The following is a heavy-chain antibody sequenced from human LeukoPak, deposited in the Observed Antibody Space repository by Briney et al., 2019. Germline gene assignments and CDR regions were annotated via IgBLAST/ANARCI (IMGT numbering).Heavy chain of an antibody. CDR3: ARDRESSSWFDY. CDR2: ISSISSYI. J-gene: IGHJ4*02. CDR1: GFTFSRYS. Sequence: GGSLRLSCAASGFTFSRYSMNWVRQAPGKGLEWVSSISSISSYIYYADSVKGRFTISRDNAKNSLYLQMNSLRAEDTAVYYCARDRESSSWFDYWGQGTLVTVSS. V-gene: IGHV3-21*01. D-gene: IGHD6-13*01.